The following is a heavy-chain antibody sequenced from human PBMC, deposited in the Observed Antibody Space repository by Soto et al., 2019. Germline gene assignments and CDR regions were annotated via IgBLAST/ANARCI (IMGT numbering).Heavy chain of an antibody. CDR3: ANDYYDSSGYFPGPY. V-gene: IGHV3-30*18. CDR1: GFTFSSYG. CDR2: ISYDGSNK. D-gene: IGHD3-22*01. Sequence: GGSLRLSCAASGFTFSSYGMHWVRQAPGKGLEWVAVISYDGSNKYYADSVKGRFTISRDNSKNTLYLQMNSLRAADTAVYYCANDYYDSSGYFPGPYWGQGTLVTVSS. J-gene: IGHJ4*02.